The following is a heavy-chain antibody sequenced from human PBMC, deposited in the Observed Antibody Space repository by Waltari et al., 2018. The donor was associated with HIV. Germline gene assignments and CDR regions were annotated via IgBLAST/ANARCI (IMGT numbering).Heavy chain of an antibody. J-gene: IGHJ4*02. Sequence: EVQVMQSGAEVKNPGESLKISCKVSGSTFAHYCTVGVRQMPGKGLEWMGIIFPLNSETRYVPSFQGQVTISADTSISTAFLQWDSLQASDTAMYYCARLDFYQSPGFSLGFDYWGQGTLVTVSS. CDR3: ARLDFYQSPGFSLGFDY. CDR2: IFPLNSET. CDR1: GSTFAHYC. D-gene: IGHD2-21*01. V-gene: IGHV5-51*03.